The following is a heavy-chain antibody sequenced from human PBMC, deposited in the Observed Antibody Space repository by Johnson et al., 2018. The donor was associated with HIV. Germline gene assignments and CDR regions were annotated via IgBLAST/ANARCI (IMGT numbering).Heavy chain of an antibody. V-gene: IGHV3-13*01. CDR1: RFTFSSND. CDR2: IGPGGDT. Sequence: MQLVESGGGVVQPGGSLRLSCAASRFTFSSNDMHWVRQATGQGLEWVSTIGPGGDTYYPGSVKGRFTISRDNAKKTLYLQMNSLRVEDTAVYYCARDSYDSSGYPIWGQGTMVTVSS. D-gene: IGHD3-22*01. J-gene: IGHJ3*02. CDR3: ARDSYDSSGYPI.